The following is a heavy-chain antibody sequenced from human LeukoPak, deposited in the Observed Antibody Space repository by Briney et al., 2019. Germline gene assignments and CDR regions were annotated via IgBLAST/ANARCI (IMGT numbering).Heavy chain of an antibody. V-gene: IGHV3-23*01. CDR1: GFTFSSYG. CDR3: AKVLVLTPKWFDP. Sequence: GGSLRLSCAASGFTFSSYGMSWVRQAPGKGLEGVSSICGSGVNTYYADSVKGRFTISRDNSKNTLYLQMNSLRAEDTAVYYCAKVLVLTPKWFDPWGQGTLVTVSS. J-gene: IGHJ5*02. D-gene: IGHD3-10*01. CDR2: ICGSGVNT.